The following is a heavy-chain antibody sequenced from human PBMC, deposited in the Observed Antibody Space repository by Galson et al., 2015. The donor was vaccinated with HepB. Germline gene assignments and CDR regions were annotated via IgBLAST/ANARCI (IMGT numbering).Heavy chain of an antibody. J-gene: IGHJ4*02. D-gene: IGHD3-16*01. CDR3: LARPATYDQGPY. CDR2: ISQDGSAK. V-gene: IGHV3-7*01. CDR1: GFTFNSYW. Sequence: SLRLSCAASGFTFNSYWMTWVRQAPGKGLEWVATISQDGSAKYYVDSVMGRFTITRDNAKNSLSLQMNSLRADDTAVYYCLARPATYDQGPYWGQGTLVTVSS.